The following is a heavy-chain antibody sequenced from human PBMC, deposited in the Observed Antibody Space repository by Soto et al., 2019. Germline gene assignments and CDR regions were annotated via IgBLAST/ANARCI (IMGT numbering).Heavy chain of an antibody. D-gene: IGHD3-10*01. V-gene: IGHV4-59*01. J-gene: IGHJ6*02. CDR1: GGSISSYY. CDR2: IYYSGST. Sequence: SETLSLTCTVSGGSISSYYWSWIRQPPGKGLEWIGYIYYSGSTNYNPSLKSRVTISVDTSKNQFSLKLSSVTAADTAVYYCARDMYYYGSGSSYSYYGMDVWGQGTTVTVSS. CDR3: ARDMYYYGSGSSYSYYGMDV.